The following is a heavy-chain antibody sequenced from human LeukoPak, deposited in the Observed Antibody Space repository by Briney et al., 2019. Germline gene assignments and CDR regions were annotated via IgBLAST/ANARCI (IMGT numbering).Heavy chain of an antibody. Sequence: GGSLRLSCTASGFSVSTYAMNWVRQAPGKGLEWVSGISVSGDNTYYADSVKGRFTISRDNSRNTLYLQMNSLRAEDTAVYYCATAGRLSYYFDYWGQGTLVTVSS. CDR1: GFSVSTYA. V-gene: IGHV3-23*01. CDR2: ISVSGDNT. J-gene: IGHJ4*02. CDR3: ATAGRLSYYFDY. D-gene: IGHD6-6*01.